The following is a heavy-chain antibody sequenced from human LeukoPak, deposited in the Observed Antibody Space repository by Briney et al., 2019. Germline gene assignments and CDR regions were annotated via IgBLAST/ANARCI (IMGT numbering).Heavy chain of an antibody. V-gene: IGHV4-59*01. CDR3: ARGRRYTSVHDAFDI. CDR1: GGSIGTYY. Sequence: SETLSLTCTVSGGSIGTYYWTRIRQPPGKGLEWIAYIDYSGSTKYNPSLKSRVTTSVDTAKKQFSLKLCSVTAADTAVYYCARGRRYTSVHDAFDIWGQGTMVTVSS. J-gene: IGHJ3*02. D-gene: IGHD5-18*01. CDR2: IDYSGST.